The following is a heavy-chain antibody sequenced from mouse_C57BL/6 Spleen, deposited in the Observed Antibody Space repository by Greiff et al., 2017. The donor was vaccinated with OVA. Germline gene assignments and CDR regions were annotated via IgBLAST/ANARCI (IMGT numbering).Heavy chain of an antibody. CDR1: GYSITSGYY. D-gene: IGHD1-1*01. CDR3: ARTITTGVAEFAY. CDR2: ISYDGSN. V-gene: IGHV3-6*01. J-gene: IGHJ3*01. Sequence: DVKLQESGPGLVKPSQSLSLTCSVTGYSITSGYYWNWIRQLPGNKLEWMGYISYDGSNNYNPSLKNRISITRDTSKNQFFLKLNSDTTEDTATCYGARTITTGVAEFAYWGQGTLVTVSA.